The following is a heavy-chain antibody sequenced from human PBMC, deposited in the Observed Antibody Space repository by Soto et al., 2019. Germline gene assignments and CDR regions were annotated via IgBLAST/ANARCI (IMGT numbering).Heavy chain of an antibody. CDR3: ARGRIRNDYVWGSYRYTSPDC. V-gene: IGHV1-8*01. D-gene: IGHD3-16*02. CDR1: GYPFTSYD. CDR2: MNPNSGNT. J-gene: IGHJ4*02. Sequence: ASVKVSCKASGYPFTSYDINWVRQATGQGLEWMGGMNPNSGNTGDAQKFQGRVTMTRNNSISTAYMELSSLRSEDKAVYYCARGRIRNDYVWGSYRYTSPDCWGQGTLVTVSS.